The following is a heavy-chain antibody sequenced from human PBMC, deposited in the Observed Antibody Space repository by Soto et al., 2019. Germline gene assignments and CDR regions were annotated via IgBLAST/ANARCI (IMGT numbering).Heavy chain of an antibody. CDR3: ARVTGYYDSSGYYYLDWFDP. V-gene: IGHV1-8*01. J-gene: IGHJ5*02. CDR2: MNPNSGNT. D-gene: IGHD3-22*01. Sequence: ASVKFSCRASGYTFTSYDISWVRQATGQGLEWMGWMNPNSGNTGYAQKFQGRVTMTRNTSISTAYMELSSLRSEDTAVYYCARVTGYYDSSGYYYLDWFDPWGQGTLVTVSS. CDR1: GYTFTSYD.